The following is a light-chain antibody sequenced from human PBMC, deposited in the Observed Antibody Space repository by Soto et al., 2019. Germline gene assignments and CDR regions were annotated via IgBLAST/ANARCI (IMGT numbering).Light chain of an antibody. Sequence: IQMTQSHSSVSAFVGARVNVTCRVRRDFCSSVAWYQQTPGNAPKLLIRRASSLDCGGPSRFSGGGAGTEFALTIGYLQPEDFATYYCQQTNSFPRTFGVGAKVDI. V-gene: IGKV1-12*01. CDR1: RDFCSS. J-gene: IGKJ4*01. CDR3: QQTNSFPRT. CDR2: RAS.